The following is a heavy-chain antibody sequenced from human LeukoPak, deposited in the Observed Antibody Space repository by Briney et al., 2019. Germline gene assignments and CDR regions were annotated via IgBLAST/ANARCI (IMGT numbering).Heavy chain of an antibody. CDR3: ARSMRGMGATTGDFDY. V-gene: IGHV1-18*01. CDR1: GYTFSSYG. D-gene: IGHD1-26*01. J-gene: IGHJ4*02. CDR2: FSTYNGNT. Sequence: ASVKVSCKASGYTFSSYGSSWVRQAPAQGLEWMGWFSTYNGNTNYAQKLQGRVTMTTDTSTSTAYMELRSLRSDDTAVYYCARSMRGMGATTGDFDYWGQGTLVTVSS.